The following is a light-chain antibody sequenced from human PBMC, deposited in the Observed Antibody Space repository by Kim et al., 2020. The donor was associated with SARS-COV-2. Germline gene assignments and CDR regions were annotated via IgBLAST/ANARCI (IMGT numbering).Light chain of an antibody. V-gene: IGKV1-5*03. Sequence: ASIGDRVTINCRASQSISNWLAWYQQKPGKAPKLLIYKSSTLQSGVPSRFSASGSDTEFSLTIGSLQPDDFGTYYCQQYNTYPWTFGQGTKVDIK. CDR3: QQYNTYPWT. CDR1: QSISNW. J-gene: IGKJ1*01. CDR2: KSS.